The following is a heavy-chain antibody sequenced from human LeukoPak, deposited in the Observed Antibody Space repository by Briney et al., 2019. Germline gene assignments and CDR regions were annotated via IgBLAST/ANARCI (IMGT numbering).Heavy chain of an antibody. CDR1: GYTFTSYG. D-gene: IGHD3-22*01. CDR2: ISTYNGDT. CDR3: ARDDRVYYYDSSGLTR. J-gene: IGHJ4*02. V-gene: IGHV1-18*01. Sequence: ASVKVSCKASGYTFTSYGISWVRQAPGQGLEWMGWISTYNGDTNYAQKLQGRATMTTDTSTNTAYMELRSLRSDDTAVYYCARDDRVYYYDSSGLTRWGQGTLVTVSS.